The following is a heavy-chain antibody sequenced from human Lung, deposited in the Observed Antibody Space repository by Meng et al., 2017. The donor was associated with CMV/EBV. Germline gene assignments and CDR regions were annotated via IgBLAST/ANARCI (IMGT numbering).Heavy chain of an antibody. D-gene: IGHD2-15*01. CDR3: ARVGYCSGGSCSPFDP. CDR2: IYPGDSDT. CDR1: GYSFTSYW. J-gene: IGHJ5*02. V-gene: IGHV5-51*01. Sequence: GESXKISCKGSGYSFTSYWIGWVRQMPGKGLEWMGIIYPGDSDTRYSPSFQGQVTISADKSISTAYLQWSSLKASDTAMYYCARVGYCSGGSCSPFDPWGQGTLVTVSS.